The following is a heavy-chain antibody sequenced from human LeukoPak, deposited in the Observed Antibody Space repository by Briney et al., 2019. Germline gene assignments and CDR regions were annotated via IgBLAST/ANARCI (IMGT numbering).Heavy chain of an antibody. D-gene: IGHD1-14*01. V-gene: IGHV4-34*01. Sequence: SETLSLTCAVQGASLRGSYWSWIRHPPGKGLQWIGQIDHSGSTHSIPSLKSQVTISLDTSQSQVSLKVNSVTAADTAVYFCARGGNGWYFDLWGRGTLVTVSS. J-gene: IGHJ2*01. CDR2: IDHSGST. CDR3: ARGGNGWYFDL. CDR1: GASLRGSY.